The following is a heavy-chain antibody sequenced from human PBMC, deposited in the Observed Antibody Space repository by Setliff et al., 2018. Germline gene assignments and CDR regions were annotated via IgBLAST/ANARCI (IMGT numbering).Heavy chain of an antibody. J-gene: IGHJ5*02. D-gene: IGHD1-26*01. Sequence: SETLSLTCTVSGGSISSSSYYWGWIRQPPGKRLEWIGSIYYRGSTYYNPSLKSRVTISVDTSKNQFSLRLSSVTAADTAVYYCARVLNWFDPWGQGTLVTVSS. CDR2: IYYRGST. CDR3: ARVLNWFDP. CDR1: GGSISSSSYY. V-gene: IGHV4-39*07.